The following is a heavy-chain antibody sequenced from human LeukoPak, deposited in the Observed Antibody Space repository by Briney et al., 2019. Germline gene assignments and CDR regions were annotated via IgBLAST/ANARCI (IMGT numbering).Heavy chain of an antibody. Sequence: ASVKVACKASGYTFTNYDINWVRQATGQWLEWMGWRNPNSGRTGFAQKFQGRLTMTEDTSISTAYMELSSLTSDDTAVYYCARRPVSTHGMDVWGQGTKVNVSS. CDR1: GYTFTNYD. J-gene: IGHJ6*02. D-gene: IGHD6-13*01. V-gene: IGHV1-8*01. CDR2: RNPNSGRT. CDR3: ARRPVSTHGMDV.